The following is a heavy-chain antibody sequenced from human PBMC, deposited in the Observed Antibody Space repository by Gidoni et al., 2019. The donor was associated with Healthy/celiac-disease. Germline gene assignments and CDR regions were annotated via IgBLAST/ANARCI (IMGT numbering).Heavy chain of an antibody. Sequence: QVQLQQWGAGLLKPSETLSLTCAVYGGSFSGYYWSWIRQPPGKGLEWIGEINHSGSTNYNPSLKSRVTISVDTSKNQFSLKLSSVTAADTAVYYCARVATIFGVANWFDPWGQGTLVTVSS. D-gene: IGHD3-3*01. V-gene: IGHV4-34*01. CDR2: INHSGST. CDR1: GGSFSGYY. CDR3: ARVATIFGVANWFDP. J-gene: IGHJ5*02.